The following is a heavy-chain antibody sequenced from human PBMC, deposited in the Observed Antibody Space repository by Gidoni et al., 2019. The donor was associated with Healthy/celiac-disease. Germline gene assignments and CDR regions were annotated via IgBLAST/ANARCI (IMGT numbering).Heavy chain of an antibody. V-gene: IGHV3-23*01. CDR1: GFTFSSYS. J-gene: IGHJ4*02. CDR3: AKGYSSARLFDY. CDR2: ISGSGGST. Sequence: EVQLLESGGGLVQPGGSLRLSCAASGFTFSSYSMRWVRQAPGKGLEWVSAISGSGGSTYYADSVKGRFTISRDNSKNTLYLQMNSLRAEDTAVYYCAKGYSSARLFDYWGQGTLVTVSS. D-gene: IGHD6-19*01.